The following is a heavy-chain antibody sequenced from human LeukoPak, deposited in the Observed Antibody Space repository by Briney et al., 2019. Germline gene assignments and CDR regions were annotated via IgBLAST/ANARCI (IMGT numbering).Heavy chain of an antibody. V-gene: IGHV1-69*05. Sequence: SVKVSCKASGGTFSSYAISWVRQAPGQGLEWMGGIIPIFGTANYAQKFQGRVTITTDESTSTAYMELSSLRSEDTAVYYCARELADTAMVPLGAFDIWGQGTMVTVSS. CDR2: IIPIFGTA. CDR1: GGTFSSYA. J-gene: IGHJ3*02. CDR3: ARELADTAMVPLGAFDI. D-gene: IGHD5-18*01.